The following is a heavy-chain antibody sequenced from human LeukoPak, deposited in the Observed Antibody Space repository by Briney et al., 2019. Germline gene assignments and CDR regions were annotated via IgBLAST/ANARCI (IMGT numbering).Heavy chain of an antibody. CDR3: VAAAGPLFDY. CDR1: GFTFSSYS. J-gene: IGHJ4*02. V-gene: IGHV3-21*01. Sequence: GGSLRLSCAAPGFTFSSYSMNWVRQAPGKGLEWVSSISSSSSYIYYADSVKGRFTISRDNAKNSLYLQMNSLRAEDTAVYYCVAAAGPLFDYWGQGTLVTVSS. CDR2: ISSSSSYI. D-gene: IGHD6-13*01.